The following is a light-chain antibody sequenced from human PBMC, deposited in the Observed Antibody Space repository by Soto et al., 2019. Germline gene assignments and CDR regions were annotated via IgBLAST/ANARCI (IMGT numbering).Light chain of an antibody. J-gene: IGKJ4*01. CDR2: AAS. CDR3: QQGYNAPLT. CDR1: QNIATY. V-gene: IGKV1-39*01. Sequence: DIQMTQSPSSLSACVGDRVTITCRASQNIATYLNWYQQKPGKAPKLLIYAASSLQSGVPSGFSGSGSGTDFTLTISSLQPEDFATYYCQQGYNAPLTFGGGTKVEI.